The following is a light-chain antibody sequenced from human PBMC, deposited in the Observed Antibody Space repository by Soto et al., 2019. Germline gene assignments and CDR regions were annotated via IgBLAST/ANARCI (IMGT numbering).Light chain of an antibody. Sequence: QSVLTQPHSVSGAPGQRVTISCTGSSSNIGAGYDVHWYQQLPGTAPKLLIYGNSNRPSGVPDRFSGSKSGTSASLAITGLQAEDEADYYSQSYDSSLSVVVFGGWTKLTVL. CDR1: SSNIGAGYD. J-gene: IGLJ2*01. CDR3: QSYDSSLSVVV. CDR2: GNS. V-gene: IGLV1-40*01.